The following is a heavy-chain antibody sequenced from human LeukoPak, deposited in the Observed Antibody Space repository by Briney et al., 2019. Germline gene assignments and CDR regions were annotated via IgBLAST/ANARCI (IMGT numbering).Heavy chain of an antibody. V-gene: IGHV4-34*01. D-gene: IGHD6-6*01. CDR2: IIHRGST. CDR1: GGSFSGYY. CDR3: ARGDTVAARPGRFDY. J-gene: IGHJ4*02. Sequence: SETLSLTCAVYGGSFSGYYWSWIRQPPGKGLEWIGEIIHRGSTNYNPSLKSRLTISVDTSKNQFSLKLSSVTAADTAVYYCARGDTVAARPGRFDYWGQGTLVTVSS.